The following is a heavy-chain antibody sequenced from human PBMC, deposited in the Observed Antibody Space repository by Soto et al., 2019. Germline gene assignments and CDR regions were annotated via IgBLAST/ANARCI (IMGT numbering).Heavy chain of an antibody. Sequence: ASVKVSCKASGYTFTGYAMHWVRQAPGQRLEWMGWINAGNGNTKYSQKFQGRVTITRDTSASTAYMELSSLRSEDTAVYYCARPLWRDDYNWGYFDLWGRGTLVTVSS. CDR2: INAGNGNT. CDR1: GYTFTGYA. J-gene: IGHJ2*01. CDR3: ARPLWRDDYNWGYFDL. V-gene: IGHV1-3*01. D-gene: IGHD4-4*01.